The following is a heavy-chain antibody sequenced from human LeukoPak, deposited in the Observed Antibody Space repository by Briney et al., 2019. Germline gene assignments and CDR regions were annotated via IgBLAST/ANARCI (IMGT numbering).Heavy chain of an antibody. CDR3: ATNAGSYYGSGSYHSF. V-gene: IGHV3-23*01. CDR1: GFMFRSYA. CDR2: ISGSGGST. J-gene: IGHJ4*02. D-gene: IGHD3-10*01. Sequence: GVSLRLSCVDSGFMFRSYAMSWVRQAPGKGLEWVSAISGSGGSTYYEDSVKGRFTISRDNSKNTLFLLMNSLRVEDSAVYYCATNAGSYYGSGSYHSFWGQGTLVTVSS.